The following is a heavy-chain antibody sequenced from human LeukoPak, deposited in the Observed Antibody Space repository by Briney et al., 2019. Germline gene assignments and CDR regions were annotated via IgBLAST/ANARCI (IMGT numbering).Heavy chain of an antibody. CDR2: IYYSGST. V-gene: IGHV4-39*01. D-gene: IGHD7-27*01. J-gene: IGHJ4*02. CDR3: ARHGNWDPFDY. CDR1: GDSINSSEYY. Sequence: PSETLSLSCTVSGDSINSSEYYWAWIRQPPGEGLEWIGTIYYSGSTYYKSSLKSRLTISVDSSKNQFSLKMISVTAADTGVYYCARHGNWDPFDYWGQGALVTVSS.